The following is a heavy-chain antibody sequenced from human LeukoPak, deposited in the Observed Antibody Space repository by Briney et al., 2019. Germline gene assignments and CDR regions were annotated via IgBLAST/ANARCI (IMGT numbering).Heavy chain of an antibody. Sequence: GASVKVSCKASGYTFTGYYMHWVRQAPGQGLEWMGWINPNSGGTNYAQKFQGRVTMTRDTSISTAYMELSRLRSDDTAVYYCARLVPAATFYYGYMDVWGKGTTVTVSS. D-gene: IGHD2-2*01. CDR2: INPNSGGT. J-gene: IGHJ6*03. CDR1: GYTFTGYY. CDR3: ARLVPAATFYYGYMDV. V-gene: IGHV1-2*02.